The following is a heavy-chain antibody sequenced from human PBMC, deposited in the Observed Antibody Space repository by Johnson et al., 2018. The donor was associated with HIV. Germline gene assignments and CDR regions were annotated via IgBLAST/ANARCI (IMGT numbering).Heavy chain of an antibody. V-gene: IGHV3-23*01. Sequence: VQLMESGGGLVQPGGSLRLSCAASGFTFNNYVMTWVRQAPGKGLEWVSGISGSDFGPYYADSVRGRFTISRDNSKNTLYLQMNILRAEDTAVYYCAKGLGGAFDIWGQGTMVTVSS. CDR2: ISGSDFGP. J-gene: IGHJ3*02. CDR3: AKGLGGAFDI. D-gene: IGHD3-16*01. CDR1: GFTFNNYV.